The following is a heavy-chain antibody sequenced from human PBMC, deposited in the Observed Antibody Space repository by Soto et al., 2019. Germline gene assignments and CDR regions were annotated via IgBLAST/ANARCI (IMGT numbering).Heavy chain of an antibody. Sequence: GVPVEVCCKASGYSFSSSVVAWVRQNHEQKLDWMGWINAGNGNTKYSQKFQGRVTITRDTSASTAYMELSSLRSEDTAVYYCASSYSNYALIDYYYYGRSVWGQGTTVTVSS. CDR2: INAGNGNT. V-gene: IGHV1-3*01. CDR3: ASSYSNYALIDYYYYGRSV. J-gene: IGHJ6*02. CDR1: GYSFSSSV. D-gene: IGHD4-4*01.